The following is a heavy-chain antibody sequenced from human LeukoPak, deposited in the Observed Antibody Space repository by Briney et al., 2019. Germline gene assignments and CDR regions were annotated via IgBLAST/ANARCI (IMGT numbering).Heavy chain of an antibody. CDR2: ISAYNGNT. Sequence: ASVKVSCKASGYTFTSYGISWVRQAPGQGLEWMGWISAYNGNTNYAQKLQGRVTMTTDTSTSTAYMELRSLRSDDTAVYYCARDGWDYYDSSGYPLWDYWGQGTLVTVSP. CDR3: ARDGWDYYDSSGYPLWDY. CDR1: GYTFTSYG. V-gene: IGHV1-18*01. D-gene: IGHD3-22*01. J-gene: IGHJ4*02.